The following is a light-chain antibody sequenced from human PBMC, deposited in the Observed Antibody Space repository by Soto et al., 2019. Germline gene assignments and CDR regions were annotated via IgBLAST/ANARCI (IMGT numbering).Light chain of an antibody. CDR3: QQYNNWPPIT. CDR2: GAS. V-gene: IGKV3-15*01. CDR1: QSVSSN. Sequence: EILMTQSPSTLSVSPGERATLSCRASQSVSSNLAWYQQKPGQAPRRLIYGASTRATGIPARFSGSGSGTELTLTISSLQSEDFAVYYCQQYNNWPPITFGQGTKLEIK. J-gene: IGKJ2*01.